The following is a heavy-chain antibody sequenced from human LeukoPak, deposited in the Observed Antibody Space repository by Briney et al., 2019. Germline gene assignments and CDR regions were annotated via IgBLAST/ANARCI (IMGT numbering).Heavy chain of an antibody. CDR1: GYTFTNYW. J-gene: IGHJ5*02. Sequence: GESLKISCKGSGYTFTNYWIAWLRQMPGKGLEWMVHIYPADSDTRYSPSFQGQVTISADNSISTAYLQWISLKASDTAMDYCARAAAWGGYEGNWFDPWGQGSLVTVSS. D-gene: IGHD3-3*01. V-gene: IGHV5-51*01. CDR2: IYPADSDT. CDR3: ARAAAWGGYEGNWFDP.